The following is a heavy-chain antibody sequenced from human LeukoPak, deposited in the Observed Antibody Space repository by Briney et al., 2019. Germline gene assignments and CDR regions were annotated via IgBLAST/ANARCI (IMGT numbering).Heavy chain of an antibody. CDR3: ARRYRPGYSSSWYRLGFFDY. D-gene: IGHD6-13*01. CDR2: MNPNSGNT. CDR1: GYTFTSYD. J-gene: IGHJ4*02. V-gene: IGHV1-8*01. Sequence: GASVKVSCKASGYTFTSYDINWVRQATGQGLEWMGWMNPNSGNTGYAQKFQGRVTMTRNTSISTAYMELSSLGSEDTAVYYCARRYRPGYSSSWYRLGFFDYWGQGALVTVSS.